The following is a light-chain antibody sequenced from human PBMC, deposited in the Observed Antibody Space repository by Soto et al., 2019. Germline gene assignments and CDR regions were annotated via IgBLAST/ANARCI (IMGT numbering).Light chain of an antibody. CDR1: SSNIGGNS. CDR3: GSWDSSLSAYV. CDR2: DEX. J-gene: IGLJ1*01. V-gene: IGLV1-51*01. Sequence: QSGLTHPPSCSTSPGQKVTISCSCSSSNIGGNSVSWYQQLAGTAPKLLIYDEXKIPSGIPDRFSGSKSGTSATLGITGFQTGDEADYYCGSWDSSLSAYVFGTGTKVTVL.